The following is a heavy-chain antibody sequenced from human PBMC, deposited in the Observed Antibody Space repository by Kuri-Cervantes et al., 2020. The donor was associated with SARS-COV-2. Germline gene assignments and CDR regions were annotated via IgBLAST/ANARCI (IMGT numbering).Heavy chain of an antibody. CDR2: IRYDGSNK. CDR3: SSSLIYTFDY. Sequence: GESLKISCTASGFTFSSYSMNWVRQAPGKGLEWVAFIRYDGSNKYYADSVKGRFTISRDNSKNTLYLQMNSLRAEDTAVYYCSSSLIYTFDYWGQGTLVTVSS. CDR1: GFTFSSYS. V-gene: IGHV3-30*02. D-gene: IGHD6-13*01. J-gene: IGHJ4*02.